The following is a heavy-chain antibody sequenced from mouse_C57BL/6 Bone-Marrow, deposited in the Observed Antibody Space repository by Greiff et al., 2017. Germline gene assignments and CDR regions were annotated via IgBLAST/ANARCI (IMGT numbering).Heavy chain of an antibody. Sequence: EVKLLESGPELVKPGASVKIPCKASGYTFTDYNMDWVKQSHGKSLEWIGDINPNNGGTIYNQKFKGKATLTVDQSSSTAYMELRSLTSEDTAVYYCARGADGSALHSETAQATYYWYFDVWGTGTTVTVSS. CDR3: ARGADGSALHSETAQATYYWYFDV. CDR1: GYTFTDYN. J-gene: IGHJ1*03. CDR2: INPNNGGT. V-gene: IGHV1-18*01. D-gene: IGHD3-2*02.